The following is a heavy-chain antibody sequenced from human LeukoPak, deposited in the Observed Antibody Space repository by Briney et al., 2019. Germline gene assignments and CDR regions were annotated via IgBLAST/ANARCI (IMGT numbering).Heavy chain of an antibody. D-gene: IGHD3-10*01. J-gene: IGHJ3*02. CDR1: GGSISSTSYY. CDR3: ASFGAKQDAFDI. V-gene: IGHV4-39*01. CDR2: IYYSGST. Sequence: SETLSLTCIVSGGSISSTSYYWGWIRQPPGKGLEWIGNIYYSGSTYYNPSLKSRVTISVDTSKNQFSLKLNSVTAADTAVYFCASFGAKQDAFDIWGQGTMVTVSS.